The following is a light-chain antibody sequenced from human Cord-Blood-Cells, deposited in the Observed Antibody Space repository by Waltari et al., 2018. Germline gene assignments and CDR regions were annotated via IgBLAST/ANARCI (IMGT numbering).Light chain of an antibody. CDR1: QSVSSY. J-gene: IGKJ4*01. V-gene: IGKV3-11*01. Sequence: IVLTQSPATLSLSPGERATLSCRASQSVSSYLAWYQQKPGQAPRLLLYDASNRATGIPARFSGSGSGTDFTLTISSLEPEDFAVYYCQQRSNWPLTFGGGTKVELK. CDR3: QQRSNWPLT. CDR2: DAS.